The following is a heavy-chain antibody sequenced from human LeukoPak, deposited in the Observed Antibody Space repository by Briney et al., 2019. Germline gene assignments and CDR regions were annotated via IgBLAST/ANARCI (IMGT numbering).Heavy chain of an antibody. V-gene: IGHV4-39*07. CDR1: GGSISSSSYY. J-gene: IGHJ6*03. CDR2: IYYSGST. Sequence: SETLSLTCTVSGGSISSSSYYWGWIRQPPGKGLEWIGSIYYSGSTYYNPSLKSRVTISVDTSKNQFSLKLSSVTAADTAVYYCARGIEGGSSWSVYYYYYYMDVWGKGTTVTVSS. D-gene: IGHD6-13*01. CDR3: ARGIEGGSSWSVYYYYYYMDV.